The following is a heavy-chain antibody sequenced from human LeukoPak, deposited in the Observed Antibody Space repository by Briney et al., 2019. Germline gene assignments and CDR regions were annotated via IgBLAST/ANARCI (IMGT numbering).Heavy chain of an antibody. CDR2: ISDSGGVI. V-gene: IGHV3-48*03. CDR1: GFTFNSFE. J-gene: IGHJ4*02. D-gene: IGHD1-26*01. Sequence: GGSLRLSCAASGFTFNSFEMTWVRQAPGRGLEFLSYISDSGGVIKYADSVKGRFIISRDSAENALYLQMNNLGADDTAVYFCAGGPQYTGSFPYWGQGTLVAVSS. CDR3: AGGPQYTGSFPY.